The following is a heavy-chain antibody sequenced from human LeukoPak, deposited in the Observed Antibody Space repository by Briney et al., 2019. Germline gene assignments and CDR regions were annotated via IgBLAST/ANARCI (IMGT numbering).Heavy chain of an antibody. CDR3: AKNGGSQCYSHLDS. J-gene: IGHJ4*02. CDR2: TRGSGGST. V-gene: IGHV3-23*01. D-gene: IGHD2-15*01. Sequence: GGSLRLSCAASGFTFSSYAMSWVGQAPGEGLEGVSGTRGSGGSTYYAGSVKGRFTISSDNSTNTLYLQMNSLRVEDTAVYYCAKNGGSQCYSHLDSWGQGTLVTVSS. CDR1: GFTFSSYA.